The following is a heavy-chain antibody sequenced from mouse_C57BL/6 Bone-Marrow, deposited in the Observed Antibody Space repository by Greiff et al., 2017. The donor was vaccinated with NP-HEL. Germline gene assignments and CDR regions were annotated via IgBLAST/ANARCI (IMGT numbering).Heavy chain of an antibody. V-gene: IGHV1-64*01. J-gene: IGHJ1*03. D-gene: IGHD1-1*01. Sequence: QVQLQQPGAELVKPGASVKLSCKASGYTFTSYWMHWVKQRPGQGLEWIGMIHPNSGSTYYNEKFKGKATLTADKSSSTAYMQLSSLTSEDSAVYFCARYPYYYGSSYGWYFDVWGTGTTVTVSS. CDR2: IHPNSGST. CDR1: GYTFTSYW. CDR3: ARYPYYYGSSYGWYFDV.